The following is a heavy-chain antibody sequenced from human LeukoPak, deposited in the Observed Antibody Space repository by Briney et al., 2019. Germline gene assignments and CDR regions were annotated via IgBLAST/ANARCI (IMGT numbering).Heavy chain of an antibody. CDR1: GLIVSNYW. D-gene: IGHD5/OR15-5a*01. V-gene: IGHV3-7*01. Sequence: GGSLRLSCAASGLIVSNYWMSWVRQAPGKGLEWVANIKQDGSEKYYVDSVKGRFTISRGNVKNSLYLQMNSLRAEDTAVYYCANVFYYGMEVWGQGTTVTVSS. CDR3: ANVFYYGMEV. J-gene: IGHJ6*02. CDR2: IKQDGSEK.